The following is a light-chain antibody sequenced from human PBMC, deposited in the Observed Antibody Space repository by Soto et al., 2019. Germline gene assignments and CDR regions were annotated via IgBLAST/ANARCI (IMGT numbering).Light chain of an antibody. Sequence: QSALTQPRSVSASPGQSVTISCTGTSSDVGAYNYVSWYQHHPGKAPKLMIYDVNRRPSGVPDRFSGSKSGSTASLTISGLQAEDEGDYSCCSYAGSYTVIFGGGTKLTV. CDR2: DVN. CDR1: SSDVGAYNY. J-gene: IGLJ2*01. CDR3: CSYAGSYTVI. V-gene: IGLV2-11*01.